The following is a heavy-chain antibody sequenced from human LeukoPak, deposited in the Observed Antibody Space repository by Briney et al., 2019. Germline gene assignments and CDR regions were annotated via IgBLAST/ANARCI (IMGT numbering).Heavy chain of an antibody. D-gene: IGHD5-18*01. CDR3: ARGLRGYSYGSHYYFDY. Sequence: SQTLSLTCTVSSGSLSSGGYYWSWIRQHPGKGLEWIGYIYYSGSTYYNPSLKSRVTISVDTSKNQFSLKLSSVTAADTAVYYCARGLRGYSYGSHYYFDYWGQGTLVTVSS. J-gene: IGHJ4*02. CDR1: SGSLSSGGYY. V-gene: IGHV4-31*03. CDR2: IYYSGST.